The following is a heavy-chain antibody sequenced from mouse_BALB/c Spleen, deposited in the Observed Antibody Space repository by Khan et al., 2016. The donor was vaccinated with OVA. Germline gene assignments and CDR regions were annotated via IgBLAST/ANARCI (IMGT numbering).Heavy chain of an antibody. CDR1: GFTFSTYA. CDR2: VNSDGDYT. J-gene: IGHJ3*01. D-gene: IGHD2-1*01. Sequence: EVMLVESGGGLVKPGGSLKLSCAASGFTFSTYAMSWVRQTPERRLEWVATVNSDGDYTFYPDNVTGRFTISRDTAKNTLYLQMSMLRSEDTAMYYCARSAYGNFAYWGQGTLVTVSA. V-gene: IGHV5-9-1*01. CDR3: ARSAYGNFAY.